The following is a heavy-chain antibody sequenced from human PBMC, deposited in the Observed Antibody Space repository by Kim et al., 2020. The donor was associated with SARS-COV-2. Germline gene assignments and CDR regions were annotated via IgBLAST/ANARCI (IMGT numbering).Heavy chain of an antibody. Sequence: ASVKVSCKASGYTFTSYDINWVRQATGQGLEWMGWMNPNRGNTGYAQKFQGRATMTRNTSISTAYMELSSLRSEDTAVYYLVRALERITIFGVVIENPNWFDPWGHGTLVTVSS. V-gene: IGHV1-8*01. CDR2: MNPNRGNT. CDR3: VRALERITIFGVVIENPNWFDP. J-gene: IGHJ5*02. D-gene: IGHD3-3*01. CDR1: GYTFTSYD.